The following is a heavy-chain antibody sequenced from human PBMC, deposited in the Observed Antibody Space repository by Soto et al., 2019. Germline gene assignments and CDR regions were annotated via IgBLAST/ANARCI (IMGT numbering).Heavy chain of an antibody. D-gene: IGHD3-3*02. V-gene: IGHV4-39*01. CDR2: VYYGGAIFYSGNI. Sequence: SETLSLTCTVSGDSISSSNSHWGWTRQPPGKGLEYIGSVYYGGAIFYSGNIYYNPSLKSRVTISVDTSKNQFSLRLSSVTAADTGVYYCVRYDRINMKPNSPEGFHIWGQGTTVTV. CDR1: GDSISSSNSH. CDR3: VRYDRINMKPNSPEGFHI. J-gene: IGHJ3*02.